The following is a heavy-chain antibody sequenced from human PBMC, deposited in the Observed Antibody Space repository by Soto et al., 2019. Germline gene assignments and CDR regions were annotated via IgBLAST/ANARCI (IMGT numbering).Heavy chain of an antibody. J-gene: IGHJ6*03. CDR1: VGSFSGYY. CDR2: INHSGST. D-gene: IGHD1-7*01. CDR3: AREAPLAAGSTSYYYYMDV. Sequence: SETLSLTCGVYVGSFSGYYWSWIRQPPGEGLEWIGEINHSGSTNYSPSLRSRVTISEDTSKNQFSLKLSSVTAADTAVYYCAREAPLAAGSTSYYYYMDVWGKGTTVTVSS. V-gene: IGHV4-34*01.